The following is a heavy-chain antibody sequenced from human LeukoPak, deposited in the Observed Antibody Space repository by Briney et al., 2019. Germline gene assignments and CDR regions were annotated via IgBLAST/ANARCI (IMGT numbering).Heavy chain of an antibody. CDR1: GYTFTGYY. CDR2: INPNSGGT. CDR3: ARFRFYSSSWQLFDY. J-gene: IGHJ4*02. V-gene: IGHV1-2*02. D-gene: IGHD6-13*01. Sequence: GASVKVSCKASGYTFTGYYMHWVRQAPGQGLEWMGWINPNSGGTNYAQKFQGRVAMTRDTSISTAYMELSRLRSDDTAVYYCARFRFYSSSWQLFDYWGQGTLVTASS.